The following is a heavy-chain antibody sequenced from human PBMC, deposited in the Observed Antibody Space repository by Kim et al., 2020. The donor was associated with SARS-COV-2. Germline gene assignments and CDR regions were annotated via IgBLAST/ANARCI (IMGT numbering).Heavy chain of an antibody. CDR2: IIPILGAA. CDR3: TSSPYDFWNNYYDF. D-gene: IGHD3-3*01. J-gene: IGHJ4*02. Sequence: SVKVSCKTSGGSFSSFAINWVRQAPGQGLEWMGKIIPILGAANYAQKFQDRVTILADKSTTTVYMELSILRTEDTVVYYCTSSPYDFWNNYYDFWGQGTQVSVSS. V-gene: IGHV1-69*04. CDR1: GGSFSSFA.